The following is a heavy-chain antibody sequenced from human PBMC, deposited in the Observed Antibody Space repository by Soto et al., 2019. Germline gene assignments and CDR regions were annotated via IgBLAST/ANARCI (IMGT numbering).Heavy chain of an antibody. Sequence: SETLSLTCTVSGDSIRRSSSYWGWVRQPPGKGLEWIGTISYSGSTYYNPSLESRVTISVDTSKNQFSLNLSSVTAADTAVYYCARTHGDYVALLSYWGQGTLVTVSS. J-gene: IGHJ4*02. V-gene: IGHV4-39*07. CDR2: ISYSGST. D-gene: IGHD4-17*01. CDR1: GDSIRRSSSY. CDR3: ARTHGDYVALLSY.